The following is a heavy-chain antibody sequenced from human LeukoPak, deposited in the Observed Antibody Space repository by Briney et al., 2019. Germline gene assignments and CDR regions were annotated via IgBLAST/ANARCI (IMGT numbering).Heavy chain of an antibody. J-gene: IGHJ4*02. CDR1: GFTFSSYA. CDR2: ISGSGGST. D-gene: IGHD3-3*01. Sequence: GGSLRLSCAASGFTFSSYAMSWVRQAPGKGLEWVSDISGSGGSTYYADSVKGRFTISRDNSKNTLYLQMNSLRAEDTAVYYCATGSVGVVIIPFDYWGQGTLVTVSS. V-gene: IGHV3-23*01. CDR3: ATGSVGVVIIPFDY.